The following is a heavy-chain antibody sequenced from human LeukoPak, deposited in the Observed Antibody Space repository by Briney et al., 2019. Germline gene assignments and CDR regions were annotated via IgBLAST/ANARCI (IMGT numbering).Heavy chain of an antibody. Sequence: PSETLSLTCIVSGDSISLFYWSWIRQPPGKGLEWIGYIHYSGRTNYNPSLKSRVTMSLDTSKNHFSLKLRSVTAADTAVYCCARVSPDTATDYGWFDPWGQGSLVTVSS. J-gene: IGHJ5*02. CDR2: IHYSGRT. V-gene: IGHV4-59*01. CDR1: GDSISLFY. CDR3: ARVSPDTATDYGWFDP. D-gene: IGHD5-18*01.